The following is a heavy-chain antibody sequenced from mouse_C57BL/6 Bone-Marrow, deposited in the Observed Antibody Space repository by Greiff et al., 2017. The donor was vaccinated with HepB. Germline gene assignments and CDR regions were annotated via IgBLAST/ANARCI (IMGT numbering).Heavy chain of an antibody. CDR3: ARETAQAYYFDY. V-gene: IGHV1-82*01. J-gene: IGHJ2*01. CDR1: GYAFSSSW. CDR2: IYPGDGDT. Sequence: QVQLQQSGPELVKPGASVKISCKASGYAFSSSWMNWVKQRPGKGLEWIGRIYPGDGDTNYNGKVKGKATLTADKSSSTAYMQLSSLTSEDSAVYFCARETAQAYYFDYWGQGTTLTVSS. D-gene: IGHD3-2*02.